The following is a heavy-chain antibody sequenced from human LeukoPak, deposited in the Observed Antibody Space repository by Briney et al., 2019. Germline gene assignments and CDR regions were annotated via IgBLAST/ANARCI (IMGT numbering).Heavy chain of an antibody. V-gene: IGHV4-34*01. CDR3: ARGPPRYCSSTSCPLNWFDP. J-gene: IGHJ5*02. D-gene: IGHD2-2*01. CDR1: GGSLSGFY. CDR2: INHSGST. Sequence: SETLSLICAVYGGSLSGFYWRWLRQPPGKELEWIGEINHSGSTNYNPSLKSRVTISVDTSKNQFSLKLSSVTAADTAVYYCARGPPRYCSSTSCPLNWFDPWGQGTLVTVSS.